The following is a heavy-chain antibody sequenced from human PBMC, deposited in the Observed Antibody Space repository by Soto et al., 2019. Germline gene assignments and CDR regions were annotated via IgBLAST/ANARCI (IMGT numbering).Heavy chain of an antibody. Sequence: GESLKISCKGSAYTFTSYWITWVRQMPGKGLEWMGRIDPSDSYTDYSPSFQGYVTISADKSITTAYLQWSSLKPSDTAMYYCARPYGPLLSTSWHSYALDVWGQGTMVTVSS. CDR1: AYTFTSYW. J-gene: IGHJ3*01. D-gene: IGHD3-22*01. V-gene: IGHV5-10-1*01. CDR3: ARPYGPLLSTSWHSYALDV. CDR2: IDPSDSYT.